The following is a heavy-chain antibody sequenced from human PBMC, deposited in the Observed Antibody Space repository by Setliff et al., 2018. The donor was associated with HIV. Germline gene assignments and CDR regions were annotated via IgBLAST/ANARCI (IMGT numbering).Heavy chain of an antibody. CDR2: STPILDTT. CDR1: GGTFSSYG. V-gene: IGHV1-69*05. D-gene: IGHD6-19*01. J-gene: IGHJ6*02. CDR3: ARPAAPVTGHSYHYGMDV. Sequence: SVKVSCKASGGTFSSYGITWVRQAPGQGLEWMGGSTPILDTTNYAQKFQGRVTITTDESTSTGYMELSSLRSEDTAVYYCARPAAPVTGHSYHYGMDVWGQGTTVTVSS.